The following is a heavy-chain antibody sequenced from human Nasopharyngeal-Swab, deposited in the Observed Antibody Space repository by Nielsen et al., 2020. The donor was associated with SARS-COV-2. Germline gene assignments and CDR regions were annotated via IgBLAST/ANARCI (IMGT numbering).Heavy chain of an antibody. Sequence: ESLKISCTVSGGSISSSSYYWGWIRQPPGKGLEWIGSIYYSGSTYYNPSLKSRVTISVDTSKNQFSLKLSSVTAADTAVYFCARDRGSNYGMDVWGHGTTVTVSS. J-gene: IGHJ6*02. CDR2: IYYSGST. CDR3: ARDRGSNYGMDV. CDR1: GGSISSSSYY. D-gene: IGHD6-13*01. V-gene: IGHV4-39*02.